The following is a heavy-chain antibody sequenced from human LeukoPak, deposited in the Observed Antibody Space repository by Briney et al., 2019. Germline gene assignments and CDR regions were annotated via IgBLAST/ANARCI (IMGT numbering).Heavy chain of an antibody. CDR2: ISPGDSVA. CDR3: ARRYCSSTSCNPYFFDF. D-gene: IGHD2-2*01. Sequence: GESLKISCKGSGYTFTNYYIGWVRQMPGKGLEWMGIISPGDSVARYSPSFQGQVTISADKSISTAYLRWSSLKASDTAIYYCARRYCSSTSCNPYFFDFWGQGTPVTVSS. CDR1: GYTFTNYY. V-gene: IGHV5-51*01. J-gene: IGHJ4*02.